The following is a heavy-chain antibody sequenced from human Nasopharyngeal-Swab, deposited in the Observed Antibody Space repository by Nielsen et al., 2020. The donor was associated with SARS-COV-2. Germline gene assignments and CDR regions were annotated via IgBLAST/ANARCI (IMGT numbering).Heavy chain of an antibody. Sequence: GESLKISCAASGFTFSSYATSWVRQAPGKGLEWVSAISGSGGSTYYADSVKGRFTISRDNSKNTLYLQMNSLRAEDTAVYYCAKAEDTAMVTVDYWGQGTLVTVSS. CDR1: GFTFSSYA. D-gene: IGHD5-18*01. V-gene: IGHV3-23*01. J-gene: IGHJ4*02. CDR3: AKAEDTAMVTVDY. CDR2: ISGSGGST.